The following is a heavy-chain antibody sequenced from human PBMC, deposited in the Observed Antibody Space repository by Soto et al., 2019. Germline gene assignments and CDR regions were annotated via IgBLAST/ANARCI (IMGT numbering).Heavy chain of an antibody. V-gene: IGHV5-51*01. Sequence: GESLKISCKGSGYIFSIYWIGWVRQVPGKGLEWMGIIYPGDSDTRYNPSFQGQVTISVDKSTSTAYLRWNSLKASDTAIYYCARPEIPTRSSDYNCPFDHWGQGNLVTVSS. CDR1: GYIFSIYW. CDR3: ARPEIPTRSSDYNCPFDH. CDR2: IYPGDSDT. J-gene: IGHJ4*02. D-gene: IGHD3-22*01.